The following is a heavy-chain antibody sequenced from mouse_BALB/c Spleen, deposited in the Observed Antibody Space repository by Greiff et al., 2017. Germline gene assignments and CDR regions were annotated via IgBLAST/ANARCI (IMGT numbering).Heavy chain of an antibody. J-gene: IGHJ2*01. Sequence: EVQRVESGGDLVKPGGSLKLSCAASGFTFSSYGMSWVRQTPDKRLEWVATISSGGSYTYYPDSVKGRFTISRDNAKNTLYLQMSSLKSEDTAMYYRARHDGITVYYFDYWGQGTTRTVSS. V-gene: IGHV5-6*01. CDR2: ISSGGSYT. CDR3: ARHDGITVYYFDY. CDR1: GFTFSSYG. D-gene: IGHD2-4*01.